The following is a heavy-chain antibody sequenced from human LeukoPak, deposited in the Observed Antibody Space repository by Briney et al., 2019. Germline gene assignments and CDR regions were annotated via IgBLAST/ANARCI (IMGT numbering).Heavy chain of an antibody. CDR2: ISSSSSYI. CDR1: GFTFSSYS. Sequence: GGSLRLSCAASGFTFSSYSMNWVRQAPGRGLEWVSSISSSSSYIYYADSVKGRFTISRDNAKNSLYLQMNSLRAEDTAVYYCARILGGEGANWFDPWGQGTLVTVSS. D-gene: IGHD3-16*01. CDR3: ARILGGEGANWFDP. J-gene: IGHJ5*02. V-gene: IGHV3-21*01.